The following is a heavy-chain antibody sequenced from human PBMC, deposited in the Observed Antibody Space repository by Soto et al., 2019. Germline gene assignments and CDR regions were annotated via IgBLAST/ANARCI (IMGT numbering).Heavy chain of an antibody. J-gene: IGHJ5*02. V-gene: IGHV3-30*03. CDR1: CFTLSNYG. Sequence: PGGSLRLSCAASCFTLSNYGMHWVRQAPGRGPEWVAAMPYDGTKEYYGDSVKGRFTISRDNSRNTLFLQLSSLRSEDTAVYYCARGAYYYGSGSYPPDPWGQGALVTVSS. CDR3: ARGAYYYGSGSYPPDP. CDR2: MPYDGTKE. D-gene: IGHD3-10*01.